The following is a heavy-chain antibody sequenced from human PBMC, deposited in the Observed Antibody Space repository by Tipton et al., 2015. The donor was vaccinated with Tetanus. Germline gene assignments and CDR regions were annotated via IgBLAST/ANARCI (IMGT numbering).Heavy chain of an antibody. J-gene: IGHJ6*02. D-gene: IGHD6-19*01. CDR3: ARDLPAVAGPYYYYGMDV. CDR1: GGSISRYY. CDR2: IYTSGST. Sequence: GLVKPSETLSLTCTVSGGSISRYYWSWIRQPAGKGLEWIGRIYTSGSTNYTPSLKSRVTMSVDTPKSQVSLKLSSVTAADTAVYYCARDLPAVAGPYYYYGMDVWGQGTTVTVSS. V-gene: IGHV4-4*07.